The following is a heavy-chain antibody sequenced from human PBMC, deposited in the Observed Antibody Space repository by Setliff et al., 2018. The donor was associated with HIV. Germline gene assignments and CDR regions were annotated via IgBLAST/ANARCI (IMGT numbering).Heavy chain of an antibody. J-gene: IGHJ6*03. CDR1: GFTFSSYS. V-gene: IGHV3-21*01. Sequence: PGGSLRLSCAASGFTFSSYSMNWVRQAPGKGLEWVSSISSSSSYIYYADSVKGRFTISRDNAKNSLYLQMNSPRAEDTAVYYCARPQAYTRVDYTDAWGKGTTVTVSS. CDR3: ARPQAYTRVDYTDA. CDR2: ISSSSSYI. D-gene: IGHD2-2*02.